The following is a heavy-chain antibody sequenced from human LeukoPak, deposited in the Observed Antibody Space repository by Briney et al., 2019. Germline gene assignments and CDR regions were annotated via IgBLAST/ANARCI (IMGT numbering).Heavy chain of an antibody. J-gene: IGHJ6*03. CDR1: GGSISSYY. Sequence: KASETLSLTCTVSGGSISSYYWSWIRQPAGKGLEWIGRIYTSGSTNYNPSLKSRVTMSVDTSKNQFSLKLSSVTAADTAVYYCARERLGYCSSNSCPSYYYYYMDVWGKGTTVTVSS. D-gene: IGHD2-2*01. CDR3: ARERLGYCSSNSCPSYYYYYMDV. V-gene: IGHV4-4*07. CDR2: IYTSGST.